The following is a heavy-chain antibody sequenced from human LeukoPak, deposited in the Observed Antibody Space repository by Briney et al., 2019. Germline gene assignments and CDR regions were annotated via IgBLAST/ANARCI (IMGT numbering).Heavy chain of an antibody. V-gene: IGHV1-69*13. Sequence: SVKVSCKASGGTFSSYPISWVRQAPGQGLEWMGGIIPIFGSANYAQKFKGRVTITADESTRTAYMELTSLRAEDTAVYYCARWLQWRENAFDIWGQGTMVTVSS. J-gene: IGHJ3*02. D-gene: IGHD5-24*01. CDR3: ARWLQWRENAFDI. CDR2: IIPIFGSA. CDR1: GGTFSSYP.